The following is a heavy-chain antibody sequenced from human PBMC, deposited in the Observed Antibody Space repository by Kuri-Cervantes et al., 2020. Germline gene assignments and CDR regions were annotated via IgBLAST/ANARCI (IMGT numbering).Heavy chain of an antibody. D-gene: IGHD2-15*01. V-gene: IGHV3-21*06. Sequence: GESLKISCEASGFPLRTYSMNWVRQVPGKGLEWVSFISSSSTYIYYADSVKGRLTISIDNAKNSLYLQMSSLRAEDTAVYYCARDKVVVVVAATYYYYYGMDVWGQGTTVTVSS. J-gene: IGHJ6*02. CDR3: ARDKVVVVVAATYYYYYGMDV. CDR1: GFPLRTYS. CDR2: ISSSSTYI.